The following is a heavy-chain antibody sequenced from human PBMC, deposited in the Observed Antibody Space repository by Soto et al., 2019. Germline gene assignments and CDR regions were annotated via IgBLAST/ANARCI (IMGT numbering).Heavy chain of an antibody. CDR3: VRASMPKDHFDD. V-gene: IGHV4-4*07. J-gene: IGHJ4*02. Sequence: KASETLSLTCPVSGGSIRGYYWSWIRQPAGRGLEWIGRMHTSGNTNYNPSLKSRVTISVDMSKNQISLKLTSVTAADTALSYRVRASMPKDHFDDWGQGTLVTVSS. CDR1: GGSIRGYY. CDR2: MHTSGNT. D-gene: IGHD2-2*01.